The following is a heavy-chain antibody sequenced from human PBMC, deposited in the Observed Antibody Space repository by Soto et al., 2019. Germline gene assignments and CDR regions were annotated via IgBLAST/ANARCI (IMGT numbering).Heavy chain of an antibody. J-gene: IGHJ4*02. CDR3: ARERREKIHDGYVIDY. CDR1: GDSISDYY. D-gene: IGHD5-12*01. V-gene: IGHV4-4*07. Sequence: PSETLSLTCTVSGDSISDYYWSWIRQPAGKGLEWIGRIYTTGSTDDNPSLKSRVTISIDMSKNQFSLKVTSMTAADTAVYYCARERREKIHDGYVIDYWGQGTLVTVSS. CDR2: IYTTGST.